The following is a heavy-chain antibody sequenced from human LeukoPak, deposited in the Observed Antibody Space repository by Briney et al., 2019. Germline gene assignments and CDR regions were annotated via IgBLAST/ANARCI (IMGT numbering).Heavy chain of an antibody. Sequence: SETLSLTCAVYGGSFSGYYWSWIRQPPGKGLEWIGEINHSGSTNYNPSLKSRVTISVDTSKNQFSLKLSSVTAADTAVYYCARGSLKAVAAATGYRYWFDPWGQGTLVTVSS. J-gene: IGHJ5*02. CDR3: ARGSLKAVAAATGYRYWFDP. CDR2: INHSGST. D-gene: IGHD2-15*01. V-gene: IGHV4-34*01. CDR1: GGSFSGYY.